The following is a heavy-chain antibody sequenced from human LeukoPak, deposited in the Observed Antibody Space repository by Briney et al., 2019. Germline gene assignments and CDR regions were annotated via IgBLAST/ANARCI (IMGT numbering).Heavy chain of an antibody. CDR1: GGTFSSYA. CDR3: ASRTGYSLVYYYYGMDV. D-gene: IGHD2-21*01. Sequence: SVKVSCKASGGTFSSYAISWVRQAPGQGLEWMGRIIPILGIANYAQKFQGRVTITADKSTSTAYMELSSLRSEDTAVYYCASRTGYSLVYYYYGMDVWGQGTTVTVSS. J-gene: IGHJ6*02. CDR2: IIPILGIA. V-gene: IGHV1-69*04.